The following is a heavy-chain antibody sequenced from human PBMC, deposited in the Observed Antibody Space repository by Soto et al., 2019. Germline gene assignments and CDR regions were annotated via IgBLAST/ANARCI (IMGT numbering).Heavy chain of an antibody. Sequence: EVQLVESGGGLVQPGGSLRLSCAASGFTFTSYSMNWVRQAPGKGLEWVSYISSSSSTIYYADSMKGRFTISRDHAKNSLYLQVNSLRDEDTAVYYCVRGGATIFDYWGRGTLVIVSS. D-gene: IGHD1-26*01. CDR1: GFTFTSYS. CDR3: VRGGATIFDY. J-gene: IGHJ4*02. CDR2: ISSSSSTI. V-gene: IGHV3-48*02.